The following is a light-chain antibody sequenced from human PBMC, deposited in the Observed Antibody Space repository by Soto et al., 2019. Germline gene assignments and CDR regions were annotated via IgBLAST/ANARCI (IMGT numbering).Light chain of an antibody. Sequence: QSVLTQPPSVSGAPGQTVTISCTGSGSNIGAGFDVHWYQQLPGAVPKLLINANTNRPSGVPDRFSGSKSGTSASLAITDLQAEDEADYYCQSYDNSLSGLHVFGSGTKVTVL. CDR1: GSNIGAGFD. J-gene: IGLJ1*01. CDR3: QSYDNSLSGLHV. V-gene: IGLV1-40*01. CDR2: ANT.